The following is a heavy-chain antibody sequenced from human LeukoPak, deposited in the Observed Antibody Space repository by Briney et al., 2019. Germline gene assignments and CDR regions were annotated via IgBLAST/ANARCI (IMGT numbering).Heavy chain of an antibody. Sequence: SETVSLTCAVSGGSISSSNWWSWVRQPPGKGLEWIGEIYHSGSTNYNPSLKSRVTISVDKSKNQFSLKLSSVTAADTAVYYCARDLVEMATAAFDIWGQGTMVTVSS. CDR1: GGSISSSNW. D-gene: IGHD5-24*01. CDR3: ARDLVEMATAAFDI. CDR2: IYHSGST. J-gene: IGHJ3*02. V-gene: IGHV4-4*02.